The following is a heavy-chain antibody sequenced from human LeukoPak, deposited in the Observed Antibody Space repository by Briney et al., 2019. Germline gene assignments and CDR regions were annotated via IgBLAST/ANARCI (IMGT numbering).Heavy chain of an antibody. J-gene: IGHJ4*02. Sequence: GGSLRLSCAASGFTFDDYAMHWVRQVPGKGLEWVSLISAYGDRTYYADSVKGRFTISRDNSKNSVYLQMNSLRPEDTALYYCAKDSVGRAAINHHCDYWGQGTLVTVSS. V-gene: IGHV3-43*02. CDR3: AKDSVGRAAINHHCDY. CDR1: GFTFDDYA. CDR2: ISAYGDRT. D-gene: IGHD5-24*01.